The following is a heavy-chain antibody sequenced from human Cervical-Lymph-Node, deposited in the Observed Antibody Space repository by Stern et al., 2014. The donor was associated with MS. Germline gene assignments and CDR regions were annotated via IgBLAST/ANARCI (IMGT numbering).Heavy chain of an antibody. V-gene: IGHV5-51*01. J-gene: IGHJ3*02. CDR2: IYPGDSDT. D-gene: IGHD2-2*02. Sequence: EVQLVESGAEVKKPGESLKISCKGSGYSFTSYWIGWGRQMPGKGLEWMGIIYPGDSDTRYSPSFQGQVTISADKSISTAYLQWSSLKASDTAMYYCARVGYCSSTSCYTGAFDIWGQGTMVTVSS. CDR1: GYSFTSYW. CDR3: ARVGYCSSTSCYTGAFDI.